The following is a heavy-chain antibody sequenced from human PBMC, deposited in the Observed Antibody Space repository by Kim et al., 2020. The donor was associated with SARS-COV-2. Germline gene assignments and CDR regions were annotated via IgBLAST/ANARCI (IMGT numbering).Heavy chain of an antibody. CDR3: ARGRGSYYYYMDV. Sequence: DPVKGRFTTARDNSRKTLYLQMNSLRAEDTAVYYCARGRGSYYYYMDVWGKGTTVTVSS. J-gene: IGHJ6*03. V-gene: IGHV3-30*07.